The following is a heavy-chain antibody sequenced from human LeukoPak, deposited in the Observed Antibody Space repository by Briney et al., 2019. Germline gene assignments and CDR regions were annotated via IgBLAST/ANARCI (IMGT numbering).Heavy chain of an antibody. CDR3: AKDRFYYGSGSPFDY. D-gene: IGHD3-10*01. CDR1: GFTFSSYG. CDR2: ISYDGSNK. V-gene: IGHV3-30*18. J-gene: IGHJ4*02. Sequence: GGSLRLSCAASGFTFSSYGMHWVRQAPGKGLEWEAVISYDGSNKYYADSVKGRFTISRDNSKNTLYLQMNSLRAEDTAVYYCAKDRFYYGSGSPFDYWGQGTLVTVSS.